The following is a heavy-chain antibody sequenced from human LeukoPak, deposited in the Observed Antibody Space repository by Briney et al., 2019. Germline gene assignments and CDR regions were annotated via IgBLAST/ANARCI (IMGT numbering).Heavy chain of an antibody. D-gene: IGHD6-25*01. CDR3: AREWGNSGFDY. CDR2: INGSGGST. Sequence: GGSLRLSCAASGFTFSSYAMSWVRQAPGKGLEWVSAINGSGGSTYYADSVKGRFTISRDNSKNTLYLQMSSLRIEDTAVYYCAREWGNSGFDYWGQGTLVTVSS. J-gene: IGHJ4*02. CDR1: GFTFSSYA. V-gene: IGHV3-23*01.